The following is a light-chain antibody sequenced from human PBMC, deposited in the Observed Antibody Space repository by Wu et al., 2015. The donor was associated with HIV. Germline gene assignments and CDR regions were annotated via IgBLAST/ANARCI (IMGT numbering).Light chain of an antibody. CDR3: QQFGTSPYT. V-gene: IGKV3-20*01. Sequence: ENVLTQSPGTLPVSPGERVILSCRASQSVSSSYLAWYQQKPGQAPRLLVYGVSGRATGIPDRFSGSGSWTEYTLTITRLEPEDSAVYYCQQFGTSPYTFGPGDRNWKSN. CDR1: QSVSSSY. J-gene: IGKJ2*01. CDR2: GVS.